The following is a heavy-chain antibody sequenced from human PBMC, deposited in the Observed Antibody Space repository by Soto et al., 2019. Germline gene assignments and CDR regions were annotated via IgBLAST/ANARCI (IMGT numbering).Heavy chain of an antibody. J-gene: IGHJ4*02. V-gene: IGHV3-30*18. CDR2: ISYDGSNK. CDR1: GFTFSSYG. Sequence: GVSLRLSCAASGFTFSSYGMHWVRQAPGKGLEWVAVISYDGSNKYYADSVKGRFTISRDNSKNTLYLQMSSLRAEDTAVYYCAKDLHIGHSSSWPFDYWGQGTLVTVSS. CDR3: AKDLHIGHSSSWPFDY. D-gene: IGHD6-13*01.